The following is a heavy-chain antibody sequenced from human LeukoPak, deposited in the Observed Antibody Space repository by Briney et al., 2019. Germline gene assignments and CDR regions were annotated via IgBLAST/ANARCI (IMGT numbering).Heavy chain of an antibody. Sequence: SCKASGYTFTGYYMHWVRQAPGKGLEWVAFIRDDGGNKYYTHSVKGRFTISRDNSKNTVYLQMSSLRAEDTALYYCAKTAKISYWYFDLWGRGTLVTVSS. V-gene: IGHV3-30*02. J-gene: IGHJ2*01. CDR1: GYTFTGYY. CDR2: IRDDGGNK. CDR3: AKTAKISYWYFDL.